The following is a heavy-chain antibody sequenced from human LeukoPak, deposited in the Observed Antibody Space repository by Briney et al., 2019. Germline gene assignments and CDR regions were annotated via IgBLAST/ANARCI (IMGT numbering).Heavy chain of an antibody. J-gene: IGHJ4*02. CDR3: ARQLSGWYDADPY. CDR1: GSTFSSYD. Sequence: GRSLSLSCAASGSTFSSYDMHWVRQAPGKGLEWVANIKEDGSRNHYVDSVKGRFTISRDNAKGSLYLQMNSPRAEDTAVYYCARQLSGWYDADPYWGQGTLVTVSS. CDR2: IKEDGSRN. V-gene: IGHV3-7*03. D-gene: IGHD6-19*01.